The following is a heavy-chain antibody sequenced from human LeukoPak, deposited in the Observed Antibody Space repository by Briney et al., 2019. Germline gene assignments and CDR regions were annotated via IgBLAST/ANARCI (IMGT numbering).Heavy chain of an antibody. CDR2: ISGSGDST. D-gene: IGHD3-22*01. CDR1: GFTFSTYA. J-gene: IGHJ4*02. CDR3: ARDGGRYHESRGFYWGYYFDS. V-gene: IGHV3-23*01. Sequence: GRTLRLSCTVSGFTFSTYAENWVRNAPGQGLDWVSTISGSGDSTYYADSVKSRFTISRDNSKHTLYMQMSSVRVDDTAVYYCARDGGRYHESRGFYWGYYFDSWGQGILVTLST.